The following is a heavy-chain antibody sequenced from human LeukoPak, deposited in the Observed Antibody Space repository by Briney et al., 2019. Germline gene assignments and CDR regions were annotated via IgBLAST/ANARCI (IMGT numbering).Heavy chain of an antibody. CDR3: TTDPTTVISYYFDY. Sequence: ETLSLTCIVSGDSISRSSYYWGWIRQPPGKGLEWIGSIYYSGSTYYNPSLKSRVTISVDTSKNQFSLKLSSVTAADTAVYYCTTDPTTVISYYFDYWGQGTLVTVSS. CDR1: GDSISRSSYY. V-gene: IGHV4-39*07. CDR2: IYYSGST. J-gene: IGHJ4*02. D-gene: IGHD4-17*01.